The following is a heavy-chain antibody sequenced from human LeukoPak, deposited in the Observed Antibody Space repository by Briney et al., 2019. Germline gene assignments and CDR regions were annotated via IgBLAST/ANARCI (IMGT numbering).Heavy chain of an antibody. V-gene: IGHV1-69*13. Sequence: ASVKVSCKASGGTFSSYAISWVRQAPGQGLEWMGGIIPIFGTANYAQKFQGRVTISADESTSTAYMELSSLRSEDTAVYYCVRVVAGSDSRGYYWDFFDIWGQGTMVTVSS. CDR2: IIPIFGTA. J-gene: IGHJ3*02. CDR1: GGTFSSYA. CDR3: VRVVAGSDSRGYYWDFFDI. D-gene: IGHD3-22*01.